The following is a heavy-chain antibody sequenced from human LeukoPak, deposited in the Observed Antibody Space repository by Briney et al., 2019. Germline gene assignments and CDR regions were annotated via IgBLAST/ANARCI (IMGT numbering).Heavy chain of an antibody. D-gene: IGHD6-13*01. CDR1: GGSISNYY. CDR3: ARIASSKWYASFDY. V-gene: IGHV4-59*01. CDR2: IYYSGST. Sequence: SETLSLTCTVSGGSISNYYWSWIRQPPGKGLEWIGYIYYSGSTNYNPSLKSRVTISVDTSKNQFSLKVNSVTAADTAVYYCARIASSKWYASFDYWGQGYLVTVSS. J-gene: IGHJ4*02.